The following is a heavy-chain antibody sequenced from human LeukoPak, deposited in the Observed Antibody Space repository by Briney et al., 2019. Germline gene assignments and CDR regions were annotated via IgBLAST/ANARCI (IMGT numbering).Heavy chain of an antibody. D-gene: IGHD3-22*01. CDR2: IHYSGST. V-gene: IGHV4-39*02. CDR3: ARPDYHSSASYYGPFDY. CDR1: GGSISSVSYY. Sequence: SETLSLTCTVSGGSISSVSYYWGWIRQPPGKGLEWIGSIHYSGSTYYIPSLKSRVTISVDTSKNLFSLTLSSVTAADTAVYFCARPDYHSSASYYGPFDYWGQGSLVTVSS. J-gene: IGHJ4*02.